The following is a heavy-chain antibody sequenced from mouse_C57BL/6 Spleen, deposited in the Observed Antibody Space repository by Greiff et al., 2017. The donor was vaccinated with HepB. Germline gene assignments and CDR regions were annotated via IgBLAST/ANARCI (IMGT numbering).Heavy chain of an antibody. Sequence: EVQLQQSGPELVKPGASVKISCKASGYTFTDYYMNWVKQSHGKSLEWIGAINPNNGGTSYNQQFKGKATLTVDKSSSTAYMELRSLTSEDSAVYYCARGADYAMDYWGQGTSVTVSS. V-gene: IGHV1-26*01. CDR2: INPNNGGT. CDR3: ARGADYAMDY. J-gene: IGHJ4*01. CDR1: GYTFTDYY.